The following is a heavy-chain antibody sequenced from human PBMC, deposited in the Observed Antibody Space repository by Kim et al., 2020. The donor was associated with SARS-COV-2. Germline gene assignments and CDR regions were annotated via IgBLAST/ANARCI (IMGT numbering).Heavy chain of an antibody. CDR1: GFTFDDYA. Sequence: GGSLRLSCAASGFTFDDYAMHWVRQAPGKGLEWVSGISWNSGSIGYADSVKGRFTISRDNAKNSLYLQMNSLRAEDTALYYCAKALLWFGELFGNMFDYWGQGTLVTVSS. V-gene: IGHV3-9*01. D-gene: IGHD3-10*01. J-gene: IGHJ4*02. CDR3: AKALLWFGELFGNMFDY. CDR2: ISWNSGSI.